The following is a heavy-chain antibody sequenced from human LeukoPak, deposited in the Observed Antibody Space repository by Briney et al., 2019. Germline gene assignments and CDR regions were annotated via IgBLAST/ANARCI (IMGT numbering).Heavy chain of an antibody. D-gene: IGHD6-19*01. CDR3: ARGQGGWHFDY. V-gene: IGHV4-59*01. CDR1: GGSISSYY. J-gene: IGHJ4*02. CDR2: IYYSGST. Sequence: SETLSLTCTVSGGSISSYYWSWIRQPPGKGLEWIGYIYYSGSTNYNPSLKSRVTISVDTSKNQFSLKLSSVTAADTAVYYCARGQGGWHFDYWGQGTLVTVSS.